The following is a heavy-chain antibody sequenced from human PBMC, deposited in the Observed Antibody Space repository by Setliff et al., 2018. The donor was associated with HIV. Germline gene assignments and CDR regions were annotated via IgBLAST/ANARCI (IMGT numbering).Heavy chain of an antibody. CDR1: GFTCSNAW. D-gene: IGHD1-26*01. Sequence: PGGSLRLSCAASGFTCSNAWMSWVRQAPGKGLEWVGRIKSKANGGTTDYAAPVEGRFTISRDDSKNTLSLQMNSLKTEDTAIYYCTTDLGSGRFSWNNNWGQGTLVTVSS. J-gene: IGHJ4*02. CDR2: IKSKANGGTT. V-gene: IGHV3-15*03. CDR3: TTDLGSGRFSWNNN.